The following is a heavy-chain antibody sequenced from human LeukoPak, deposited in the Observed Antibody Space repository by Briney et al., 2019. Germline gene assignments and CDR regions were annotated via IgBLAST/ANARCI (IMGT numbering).Heavy chain of an antibody. V-gene: IGHV3-66*01. CDR1: GFTVSSNY. CDR2: IYSGGST. CDR3: ARGTVTMVDY. J-gene: IGHJ4*02. D-gene: IGHD3-10*01. Sequence: GGSLILSCAASGFTVSSNYMSWVRQAPGRGLEWVSVIYSGGSTYYADSVKGRFTISRDNSKNTLFLQMNSLRAGDTAVYYCARGTVTMVDYWGQGTLVAVSS.